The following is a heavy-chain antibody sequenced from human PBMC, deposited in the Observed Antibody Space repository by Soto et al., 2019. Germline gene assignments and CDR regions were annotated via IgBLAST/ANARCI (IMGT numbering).Heavy chain of an antibody. V-gene: IGHV1-18*01. D-gene: IGHD1-1*01. J-gene: IGHJ4*02. CDR1: GYAFTTYG. Sequence: QVHLVQSGAEVKKPGASVKVSCQAYGYAFTTYGITWVRQAPGQGLEWMGWISAHNGNTNYAKKLQGRVTMTRDTSTSTAYMELRSLRSVDTAVYYCARGRYGDYWGQGALVTVSS. CDR2: ISAHNGNT. CDR3: ARGRYGDY.